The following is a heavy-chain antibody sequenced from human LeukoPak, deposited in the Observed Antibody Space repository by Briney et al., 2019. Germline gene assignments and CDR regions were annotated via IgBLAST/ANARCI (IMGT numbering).Heavy chain of an antibody. CDR1: RFTFSNYW. D-gene: IGHD2-21*01. V-gene: IGHV3-7*04. CDR3: ARAVVIAGFDY. J-gene: IGHJ4*02. Sequence: GSLRLSCAASRFTFSNYWMSWVRQAPGKGLEWVANIKQDGSEKYYVDSVKGRFTISRDNAKNSLYLQMNSLGAEDTAVYYCARAVVIAGFDYWGQGTLVTVSS. CDR2: IKQDGSEK.